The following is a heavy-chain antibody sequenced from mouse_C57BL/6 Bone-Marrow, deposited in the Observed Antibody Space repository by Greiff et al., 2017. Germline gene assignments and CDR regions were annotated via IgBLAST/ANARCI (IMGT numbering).Heavy chain of an antibody. D-gene: IGHD2-5*01. V-gene: IGHV5-4*03. CDR2: ISDGGSYT. J-gene: IGHJ2*01. CDR1: GFTFSSYA. CDR3: ARVTYYSNYVDY. Sequence: EVKLMESGGGLVKPGGSLKLSCAASGFTFSSYAMSWVRQTPEKRLEWVATISDGGSYTYYPDNVKGRFTISRDNAKNNLYLQMSHLKSEDTAMYYCARVTYYSNYVDYWGQGTTLTVSS.